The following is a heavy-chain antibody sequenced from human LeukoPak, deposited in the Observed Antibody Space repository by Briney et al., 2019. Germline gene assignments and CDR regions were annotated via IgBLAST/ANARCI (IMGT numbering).Heavy chain of an antibody. J-gene: IGHJ4*02. CDR1: GFTFSSYW. V-gene: IGHV3-7*04. D-gene: IGHD5-12*01. Sequence: PGGSLRLSCAASGFTFSSYWMSWVRQAPGKGLEWVANVKQDRSEKYYVDSVKGRFTISRDNAKNSLYLQMNSLRAEDTAVYYCARVRNSGFRYVDSWGQGTLVTVSS. CDR3: ARVRNSGFRYVDS. CDR2: VKQDRSEK.